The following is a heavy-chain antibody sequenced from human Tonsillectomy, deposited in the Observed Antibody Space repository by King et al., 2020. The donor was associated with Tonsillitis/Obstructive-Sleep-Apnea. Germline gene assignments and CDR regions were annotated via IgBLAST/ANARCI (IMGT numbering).Heavy chain of an antibody. V-gene: IGHV3-23*04. J-gene: IGHJ4*02. CDR3: ARDISVSRGCEY. CDR1: GFTFSTYA. CDR2: ITGSGGST. Sequence: VQLVESGGGLVQPGGSLRLSCAASGFTFSTYAMSWVRQAPGKGLEWVSAITGSGGSTYYTDSVKGRFTISRDNSKNTLYLQMNSLRAEDTAVYYCARDISVSRGCEYWGQRTLGTVSS. D-gene: IGHD6-19*01.